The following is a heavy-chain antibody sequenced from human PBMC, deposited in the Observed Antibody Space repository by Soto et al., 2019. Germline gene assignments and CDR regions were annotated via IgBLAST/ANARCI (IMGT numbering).Heavy chain of an antibody. V-gene: IGHV4-34*01. CDR3: ARGSPHYDILTGYYNGDWFDP. Sequence: SETLSLTCAVYGGSLSGYYWSWIRQPPGKGLEWIGEINHSGSTNYNPSLKSRVTISVDTSKNQFSLKLSSVTAADTAVYYCARGSPHYDILTGYYNGDWFDPWGQGALVTVSS. J-gene: IGHJ5*02. CDR1: GGSLSGYY. D-gene: IGHD3-9*01. CDR2: INHSGST.